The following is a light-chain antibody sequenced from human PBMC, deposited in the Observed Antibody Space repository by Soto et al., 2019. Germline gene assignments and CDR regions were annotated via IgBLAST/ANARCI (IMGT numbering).Light chain of an antibody. J-gene: IGKJ4*01. CDR3: LQRNSWPLT. V-gene: IGKV3-11*01. Sequence: EIVLTQSPATLSLSPGERATLSCRASQSVRIYLAWYQQKPGQAPRLLIDGASNRASGIPARFSGGGSGTDFTITITSLEPEDFAIYYCLQRNSWPLTFGGGTKGEIK. CDR1: QSVRIY. CDR2: GAS.